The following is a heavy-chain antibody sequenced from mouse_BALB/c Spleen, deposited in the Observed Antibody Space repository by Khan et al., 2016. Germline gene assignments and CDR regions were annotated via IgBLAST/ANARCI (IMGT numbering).Heavy chain of an antibody. Sequence: LQQSGPELMKPGASVKISCKASGYSFTTYYIHWVMQSHGKSLEWIGYIDPFSGGTTYNQKFKGKATLTVDESSSTAYIHLSNLTSEDSAVYYCTGHGYVAWFTYWGQGTLVTVSA. CDR2: IDPFSGGT. CDR1: GYSFTTYY. D-gene: IGHD2-2*01. CDR3: TGHGYVAWFTY. J-gene: IGHJ3*01. V-gene: IGHV1S135*01.